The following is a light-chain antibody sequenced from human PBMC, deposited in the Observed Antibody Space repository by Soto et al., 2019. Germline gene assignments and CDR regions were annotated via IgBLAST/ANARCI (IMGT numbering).Light chain of an antibody. CDR3: QQYAASPLT. Sequence: EIVLTQSSGTLSLSPGERDTLSCRASQSVSSNYLAWYQQKSGQAPRLLIYRASTRATGIPDRFSGSGSGTGFSLIISRLEPEDSAVYYCQQYAASPLTFGGGTKLEIK. CDR2: RAS. CDR1: QSVSSNY. V-gene: IGKV3-20*01. J-gene: IGKJ4*01.